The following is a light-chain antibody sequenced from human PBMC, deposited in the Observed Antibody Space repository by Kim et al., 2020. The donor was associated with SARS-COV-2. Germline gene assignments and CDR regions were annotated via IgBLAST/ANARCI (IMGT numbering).Light chain of an antibody. CDR2: DAS. J-gene: IGKJ1*01. CDR3: QQSDNWPPT. CDR1: HDVNSK. V-gene: IGKV3-15*01. Sequence: ETVMTQSPAAVSASPGETVTLSCGASHDVNSKLAWYQQKPGQPPRLLTYDASVRATGVPGRFSGSGSATEFSLTIFSLQSDDVALYYCQQSDNWPPTFGQGTKVDIK.